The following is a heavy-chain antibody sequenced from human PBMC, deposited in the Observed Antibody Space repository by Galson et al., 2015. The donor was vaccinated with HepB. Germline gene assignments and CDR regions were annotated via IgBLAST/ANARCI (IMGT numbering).Heavy chain of an antibody. CDR1: GFTFSSYS. D-gene: IGHD3-22*01. CDR2: ISSSSSYI. Sequence: SLRLSCAASGFTFSSYSMNWVRQAPGKGLEWVSSISSSSSYIYYADSVKGRFTISRDNAKNTLYLQMNSLRAEDTAVYYCAKGPYYYDSSGQGYWGQGTLVTVSS. V-gene: IGHV3-21*01. J-gene: IGHJ4*02. CDR3: AKGPYYYDSSGQGY.